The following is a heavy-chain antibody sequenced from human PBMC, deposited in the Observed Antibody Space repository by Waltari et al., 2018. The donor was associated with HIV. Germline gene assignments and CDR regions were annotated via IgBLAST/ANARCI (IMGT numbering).Heavy chain of an antibody. CDR3: ARDHTTGEDNWFDP. J-gene: IGHJ5*02. CDR1: GYSISSGYY. Sequence: QVQLQESGPGLVKPSETLSLTCAVSGYSISSGYYWGWIRQPPGKGLEWIGSIYHSGSTYYNPSRKSRVTISVDTSKNQFSLKLSSVTAADTAVYYCARDHTTGEDNWFDPWGQGTLVTVSS. CDR2: IYHSGST. V-gene: IGHV4-38-2*02. D-gene: IGHD3-16*01.